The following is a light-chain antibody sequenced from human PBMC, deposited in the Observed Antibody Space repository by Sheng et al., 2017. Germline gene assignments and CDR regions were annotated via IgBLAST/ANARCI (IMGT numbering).Light chain of an antibody. V-gene: IGKV1-12*01. Sequence: DIQMTQSPSSVSASVGDRVTITCRASQYISNWLAWYQQKPGKAPKLLIHAASILESGVPSRFSGTGSGTDFTLTISSLQPEDFTTYYCLQYYTSPRSFGPGTKVEIK. CDR3: LQYYTSPRS. CDR1: QYISNW. CDR2: AAS. J-gene: IGKJ1*01.